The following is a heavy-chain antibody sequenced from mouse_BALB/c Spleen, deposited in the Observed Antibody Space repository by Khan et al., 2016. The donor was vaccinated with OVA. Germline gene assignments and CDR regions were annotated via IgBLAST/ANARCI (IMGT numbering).Heavy chain of an antibody. D-gene: IGHD2-14*01. CDR1: GYTFTSNT. CDR2: INPRSGYN. Sequence: QVQLKQSGAELARPGASVRMSCKASGYTFTSNTMHWVKQRPGQGLEWIGYINPRSGYNNYNQNFKDKATLTADKSSSTAYMQLSSLTSEDSAVYYFSRRTTGYTMDYWGQGTSVTVSS. V-gene: IGHV1-4*01. CDR3: SRRTTGYTMDY. J-gene: IGHJ4*01.